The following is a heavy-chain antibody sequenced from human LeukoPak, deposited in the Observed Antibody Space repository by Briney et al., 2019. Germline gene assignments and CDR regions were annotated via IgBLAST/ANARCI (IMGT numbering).Heavy chain of an antibody. CDR2: IFPGDSDT. V-gene: IGHV5-51*01. CDR3: ARSPAYYYYRSGYYYY. J-gene: IGHJ4*02. D-gene: IGHD3-22*01. CDR1: GYSFTSYW. Sequence: GESLKISCKASGYSFTSYWIGWVGQMPGKGREGMGIIFPGDSDTRYSPSFQARVTISADKSITTPYLQWSSLEASSTTTVYCARSPAYYYYRSGYYYYWGQRTQVTVSS.